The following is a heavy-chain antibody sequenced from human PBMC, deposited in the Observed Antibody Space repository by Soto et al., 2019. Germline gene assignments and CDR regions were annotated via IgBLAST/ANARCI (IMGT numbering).Heavy chain of an antibody. J-gene: IGHJ4*02. CDR1: GGTTSSYT. D-gene: IGHD1-1*01. CDR2: IVPMINKI. CDR3: ALRTGNWNPLAD. Sequence: QVHLVQSGAEVERPGSSVKVSCKTSGGTTSSYTIGWVRQAPGQGLEWMGNIVPMINKIDYAQKFQGRVTITADKSTRTVYMELNSLRSADAAVYFCALRTGNWNPLADWGQGTLVTVSS. V-gene: IGHV1-69*02.